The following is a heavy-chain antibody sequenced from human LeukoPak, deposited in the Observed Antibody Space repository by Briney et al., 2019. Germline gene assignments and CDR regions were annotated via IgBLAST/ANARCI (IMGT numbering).Heavy chain of an antibody. D-gene: IGHD3-22*01. V-gene: IGHV4-61*01. CDR3: ATNREYYYDSSGLDY. J-gene: IGHJ4*02. CDR1: GGSVSSGSYY. CDR2: TYYSGST. Sequence: SETLSLTCTVSGGSVSSGSYYWSWIRQPPGKGLEWIGYTYYSGSTNYNPSLKGRVTISVDTSKNQFSLKLSSVTAADTAVYYCATNREYYYDSSGLDYWGQGTLVTVSS.